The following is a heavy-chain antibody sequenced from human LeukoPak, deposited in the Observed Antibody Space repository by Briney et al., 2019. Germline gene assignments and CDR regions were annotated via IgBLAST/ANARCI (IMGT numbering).Heavy chain of an antibody. D-gene: IGHD6-19*01. J-gene: IGHJ4*02. Sequence: SETLSLTCAVSGGSISSGGYSWSWIRQPPGKGLEWIGYIYYSGSTNYNPSLKSRVTISVDTSKNQFSLKLSSVTAADTAVYYCARHIGYSSGWYGHWGQGTLVTVSS. V-gene: IGHV4-61*08. CDR2: IYYSGST. CDR1: GGSISSGGYS. CDR3: ARHIGYSSGWYGH.